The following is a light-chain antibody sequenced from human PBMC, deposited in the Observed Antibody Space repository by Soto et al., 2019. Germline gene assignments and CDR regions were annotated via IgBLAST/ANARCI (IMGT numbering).Light chain of an antibody. CDR2: HNN. Sequence: QAVVTQPPSVSGAPGQRVTISCTGSSSNIGADFDVHWYQHLPGTAPKLLISHNNNRPSGVPDRFSGSKSGTSASLAISGLRSEDEADYFCAAWDDSLTALLFGGGTKLTVL. CDR1: SSNIGADFD. CDR3: AAWDDSLTALL. V-gene: IGLV1-40*01. J-gene: IGLJ2*01.